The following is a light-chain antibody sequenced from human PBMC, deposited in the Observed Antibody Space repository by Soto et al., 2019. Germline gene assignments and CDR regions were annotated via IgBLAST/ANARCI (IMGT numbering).Light chain of an antibody. Sequence: EIVLTQSPGTLSLSPGERATLSCRASQSVGRDYLAWYQQKRGQAPRLLMYDASSRATGIPDRFSGSGSGIDFTLTISRLEPEDFAEFYCQQYASSPLTFGGGTKVEIK. CDR1: QSVGRDY. CDR3: QQYASSPLT. J-gene: IGKJ4*01. V-gene: IGKV3-20*01. CDR2: DAS.